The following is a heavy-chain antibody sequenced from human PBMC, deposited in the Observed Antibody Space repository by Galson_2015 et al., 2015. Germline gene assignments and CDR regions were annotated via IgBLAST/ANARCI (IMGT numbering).Heavy chain of an antibody. D-gene: IGHD2-2*02. CDR1: GFTFSSYG. CDR2: ISYDGSNK. CDR3: ARDYCSSTSCYSDY. V-gene: IGHV3-30*03. Sequence: SLRLSCAASGFTFSSYGMHWVRQAPGKGLEWVAVISYDGSNKYYADSVKGRFTISRDNSKNTLYLQMNSLRAEDTAVCYCARDYCSSTSCYSDYWGQGTLVTVSS. J-gene: IGHJ4*02.